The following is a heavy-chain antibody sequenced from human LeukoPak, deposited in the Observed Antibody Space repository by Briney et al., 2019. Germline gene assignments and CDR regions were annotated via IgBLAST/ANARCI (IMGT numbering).Heavy chain of an antibody. CDR2: IVVGSGNT. Sequence: SVKVSCRASGFTFTSSAMQWVRKARGQRLEWIGWIVVGSGNTNYAQNFQERVTITRDMSTSTAYMELSSLRSEDTAVYYCAANTPRVVREDAFDIWGQGTMVTVSS. J-gene: IGHJ3*02. CDR1: GFTFTSSA. V-gene: IGHV1-58*02. CDR3: AANTPRVVREDAFDI. D-gene: IGHD2-21*01.